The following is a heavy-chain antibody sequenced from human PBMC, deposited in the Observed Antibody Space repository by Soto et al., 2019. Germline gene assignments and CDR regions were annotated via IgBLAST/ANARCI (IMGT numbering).Heavy chain of an antibody. D-gene: IGHD3-9*01. CDR3: VRLLDPLKYFDWMSHDF. Sequence: SETLSLTCTLSGIAISNDNYHWGWIRQPPGKGLEWIGSIFYTGNTYYKSSLESRITISVDTSKNQFSLNLRSVTAADTAVYYCVRLLDPLKYFDWMSHDFWGQGTQVTVSS. V-gene: IGHV4-39*01. J-gene: IGHJ4*02. CDR2: IFYTGNT. CDR1: GIAISNDNYH.